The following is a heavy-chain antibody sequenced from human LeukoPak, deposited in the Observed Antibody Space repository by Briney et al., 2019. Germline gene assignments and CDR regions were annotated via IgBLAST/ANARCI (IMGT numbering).Heavy chain of an antibody. J-gene: IGHJ6*02. Sequence: GGSLRLSCAASGFTFSSYAMSWVRQAPGKGLEWVSAISGSGGSTYYADSAKGRFTISRDNSKNTLYLQMNSLRAEDTAVYYCAQEGYYYYGMDVWGQGTTVTVSS. CDR2: ISGSGGST. V-gene: IGHV3-23*01. CDR1: GFTFSSYA. CDR3: AQEGYYYYGMDV.